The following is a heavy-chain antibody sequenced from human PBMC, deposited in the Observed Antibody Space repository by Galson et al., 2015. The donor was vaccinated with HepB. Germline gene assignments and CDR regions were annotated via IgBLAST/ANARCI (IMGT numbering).Heavy chain of an antibody. CDR1: GYTFTSYG. V-gene: IGHV1-18*01. D-gene: IGHD2-15*01. Sequence: SVKVSCKASGYTFTSYGISWVRQAPGQGLEWMGWISAYNGNTNYAQKLQGRVTMTTDTSTSTAYMELRSLRSGDTAVYYCARPTKAYCSGGSCSPFDYWGQGTLVTVSS. CDR2: ISAYNGNT. J-gene: IGHJ4*02. CDR3: ARPTKAYCSGGSCSPFDY.